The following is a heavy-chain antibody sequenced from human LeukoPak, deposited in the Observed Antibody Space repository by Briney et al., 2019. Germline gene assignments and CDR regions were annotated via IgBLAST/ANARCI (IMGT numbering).Heavy chain of an antibody. D-gene: IGHD5-24*01. CDR2: IYYSGST. J-gene: IGHJ6*03. V-gene: IGHV4-59*13. CDR3: ARKGGYNAYYYYYMDV. CDR1: GGPISSYY. Sequence: SETLSLTCTVSGGPISSYYWSWIRQPPGKGLEWTGYIYYSGSTNYNPSLKSRVTISVDTSKNQFSLKLSSVTAADTAVYYCARKGGYNAYYYYYMDVWGKGTTVTVSS.